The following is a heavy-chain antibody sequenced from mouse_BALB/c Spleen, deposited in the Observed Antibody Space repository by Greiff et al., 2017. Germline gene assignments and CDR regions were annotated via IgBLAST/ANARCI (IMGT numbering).Heavy chain of an antibody. CDR3: ASYGNYAMDY. CDR2: IDPENGNT. V-gene: IGHV14-1*02. Sequence: VQLQQSGAELVRPGALVKLSCKASGFNIKDYYMYWVKQRPEQGLEWIGWIDPENGNTIYDPKFQGKASITADTSSNTAYLQLSSLTSEDTAVYYCASYGNYAMDYWGQGTSVTVSS. J-gene: IGHJ4*01. D-gene: IGHD2-1*01. CDR1: GFNIKDYY.